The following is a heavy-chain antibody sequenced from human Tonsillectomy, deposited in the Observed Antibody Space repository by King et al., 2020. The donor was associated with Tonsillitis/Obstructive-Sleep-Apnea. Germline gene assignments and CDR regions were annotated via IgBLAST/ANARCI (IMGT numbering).Heavy chain of an antibody. D-gene: IGHD3-10*01. Sequence: VQLVESGGGLIQPGGSPRLSCAASGFTVSSNYMSWVRQAPGKGLEWVSVIYSGGSTYYADSVKGRFTIPRDNSKNTMYLQMNSLRAEYTAVHYCARDQDYGSGSYFHYYYYMDVWGKGTTVTVSS. V-gene: IGHV3-53*01. CDR2: IYSGGST. J-gene: IGHJ6*03. CDR1: GFTVSSNY. CDR3: ARDQDYGSGSYFHYYYYMDV.